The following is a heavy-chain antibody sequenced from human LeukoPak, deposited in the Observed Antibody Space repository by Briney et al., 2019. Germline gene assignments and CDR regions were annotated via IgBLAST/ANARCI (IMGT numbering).Heavy chain of an antibody. D-gene: IGHD1-1*01. CDR1: GFIFGDYG. Sequence: PGGSLRLSCTGSGFIFGDYGMCWIRQAPGKGLEWVGFIRSKPYGGTPEHAASVKGRFIISRDDSKSTVYLQMNSLKIEDTGMYYCTRNTTPYDYWGPGTLVTVSS. V-gene: IGHV3-49*03. CDR3: TRNTTPYDY. CDR2: IRSKPYGGTP. J-gene: IGHJ4*02.